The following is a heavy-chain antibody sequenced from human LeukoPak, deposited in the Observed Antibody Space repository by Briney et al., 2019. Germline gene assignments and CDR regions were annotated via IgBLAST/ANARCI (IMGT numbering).Heavy chain of an antibody. J-gene: IGHJ4*02. V-gene: IGHV3-23*01. CDR2: ISGSGGST. CDR3: AKWISTIFGVVIIPPYFDS. D-gene: IGHD3-3*01. CDR1: GLTFSSYS. Sequence: GGSLRLSCAASGLTFSSYSMSWVRQAPGKGLVWGSAISGSGGSTYYADSVKGRFTISRDNSKNTLYLQMNSLRAEDTAVYYCAKWISTIFGVVIIPPYFDSRGQGTLVTVSS.